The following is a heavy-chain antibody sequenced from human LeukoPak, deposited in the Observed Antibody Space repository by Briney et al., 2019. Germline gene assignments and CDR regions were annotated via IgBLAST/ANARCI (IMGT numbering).Heavy chain of an antibody. Sequence: SGGSLRLSCAASGFTFSSSSMNWVRQAPGKGLEWVSTIAPSVNAIYYADSVRGRFTISRDNAKNSLYLQMNSLRADDTAVYYCARDLFLNGDYHSFDYWGQGTLVTVSS. D-gene: IGHD4-17*01. CDR2: IAPSVNAI. V-gene: IGHV3-21*01. CDR3: ARDLFLNGDYHSFDY. CDR1: GFTFSSSS. J-gene: IGHJ4*02.